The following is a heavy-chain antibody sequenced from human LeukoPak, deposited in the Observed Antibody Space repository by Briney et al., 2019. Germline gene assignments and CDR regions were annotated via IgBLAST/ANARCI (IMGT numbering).Heavy chain of an antibody. V-gene: IGHV3-23*01. Sequence: GGSLRLSCAASGFSVISNYMSWVRQAPGKGLGWVSAISGSGGSTYYADSVKGRFTISRDNSKNTLYLQMNSLRAEDTAVYYCAKGGAARPDYWGQGTLVTVSS. J-gene: IGHJ4*02. CDR2: ISGSGGST. D-gene: IGHD6-6*01. CDR3: AKGGAARPDY. CDR1: GFSVISNY.